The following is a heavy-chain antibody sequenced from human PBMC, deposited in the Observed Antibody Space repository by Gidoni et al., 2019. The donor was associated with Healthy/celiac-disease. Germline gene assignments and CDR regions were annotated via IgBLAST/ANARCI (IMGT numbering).Heavy chain of an antibody. CDR2: IYYSGST. CDR3: ARVATIGNYYYGMDV. Sequence: QVQLQESGPGLVKPSQTLSLTCTVSGGSISSGGYYWGWIRQHPGKGLEWIGYIYYSGSTYYNPSLKSLVTISVDTSKNQFSLKLSSVTAADTAVYYCARVATIGNYYYGMDVWGQGTTVTVSS. V-gene: IGHV4-31*01. J-gene: IGHJ6*02. CDR1: GGSISSGGYY. D-gene: IGHD5-12*01.